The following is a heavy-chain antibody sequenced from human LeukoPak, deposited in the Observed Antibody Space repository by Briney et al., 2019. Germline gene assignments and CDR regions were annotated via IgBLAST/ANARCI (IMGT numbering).Heavy chain of an antibody. CDR1: GFSVSNSY. V-gene: IGHV3-53*01. CDR3: ARTRSSGYLTFDY. J-gene: IGHJ4*02. D-gene: IGHD3-22*01. CDR2: FYKGDST. Sequence: GGSLRLSCAASGFSVSNSYMYWVRQAPGKGLEWVSFFYKGDSTYYAESVRGRFTISRDNSKNTLYLLMNSLIPEDTAVYYCARTRSSGYLTFDYWGQGILVTVSS.